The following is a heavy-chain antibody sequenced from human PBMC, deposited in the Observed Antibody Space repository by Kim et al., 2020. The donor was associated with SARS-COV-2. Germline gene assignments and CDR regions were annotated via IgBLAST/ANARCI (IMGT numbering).Heavy chain of an antibody. D-gene: IGHD6-13*01. CDR2: INHSGST. CDR1: GGSFSGYY. J-gene: IGHJ4*02. CDR3: ARERQQLVTDY. Sequence: SETLSLTCAVYGGSFSGYYWSWIRQPPGKGLEWIGEINHSGSTNYNPSLKSRVTISVDTSKNQFSLKLSSVTAADTAVYYCARERQQLVTDYWGQGTLVTVSS. V-gene: IGHV4-34*01.